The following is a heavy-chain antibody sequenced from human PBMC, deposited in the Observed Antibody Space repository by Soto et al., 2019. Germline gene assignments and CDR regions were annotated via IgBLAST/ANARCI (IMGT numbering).Heavy chain of an antibody. CDR2: IIPALGTT. CDR3: ARPDFGDYWYFDL. CDR1: GGPFSSHT. J-gene: IGHJ2*01. Sequence: QDQLVQSGAEVKKPGSSVKVSCKAFGGPFSSHTFSWVRQAPGQGLEWMGRIIPALGTTTYAQKFQGRVTRTADESVATVYMERNSRRTADTAVYYCARPDFGDYWYFDLWGRGTLVTVSS. V-gene: IGHV1-69*08. D-gene: IGHD4-17*01.